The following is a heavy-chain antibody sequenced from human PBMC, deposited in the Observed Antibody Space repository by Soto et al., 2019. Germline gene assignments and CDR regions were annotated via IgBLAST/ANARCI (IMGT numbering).Heavy chain of an antibody. J-gene: IGHJ4*02. V-gene: IGHV3-7*01. Sequence: PGGSLRLSCAASGFTFSSYWKSWVRQAPGKGLEWVANIKQDGSEKYYVDSVKGRFTISRDNAKNSLYLQMNSLRAEDTAVYYCARDQVDYRQPFDYWGQGTLVTVSS. CDR1: GFTFSSYW. CDR2: IKQDGSEK. CDR3: ARDQVDYRQPFDY. D-gene: IGHD3-16*01.